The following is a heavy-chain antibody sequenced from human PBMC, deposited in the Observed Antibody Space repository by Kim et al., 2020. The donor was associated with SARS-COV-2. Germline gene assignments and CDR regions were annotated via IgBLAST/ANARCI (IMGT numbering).Heavy chain of an antibody. Sequence: SETLSLTCAVYGGSFSGYYWSWIRQPPGKGLEWIGEINHSGSTNYNPSLKSRVTISVDTSKNQFSLKLSSVTAADTAVYYCARGLSYYYDSSARNWFDPWGQGTLVTVSS. D-gene: IGHD3-22*01. CDR3: ARGLSYYYDSSARNWFDP. CDR1: GGSFSGYY. V-gene: IGHV4-34*01. J-gene: IGHJ5*02. CDR2: INHSGST.